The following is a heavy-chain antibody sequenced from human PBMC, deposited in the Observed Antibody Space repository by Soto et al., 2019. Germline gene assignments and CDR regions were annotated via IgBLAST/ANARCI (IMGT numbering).Heavy chain of an antibody. J-gene: IGHJ4*02. CDR3: AKAGKHTCSGSLCYDFDS. D-gene: IGHD2-15*01. CDR1: GFDFSRSA. Sequence: PGGSLRLSCAASGFDFSRSAMSWVRQAPGKGLEWVLCISSTGGSTSYADSVTGRFTISRENSKSTVYLQMNSLRAEDTAVYYCAKAGKHTCSGSLCYDFDSRRQRAMVIGSS. CDR2: ISSTGGST. V-gene: IGHV3-23*01.